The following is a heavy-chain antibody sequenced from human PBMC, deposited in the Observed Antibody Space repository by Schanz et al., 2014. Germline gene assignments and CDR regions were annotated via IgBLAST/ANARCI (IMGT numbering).Heavy chain of an antibody. D-gene: IGHD3-9*01. CDR2: VNPSVRGT. Sequence: QVHLVQSGAEVHKPGASVKVSCKASGYTLSAYSLHWVRQAPGQGLEWMGIVNPSVRGTHFAREFQGRVTMTTDTSTSTAYMELRSLRSDDTAVYYCARVQDDILTGSEYYYGMDVWGQGTTVTVSS. V-gene: IGHV1-46*01. CDR3: ARVQDDILTGSEYYYGMDV. CDR1: GYTLSAYS. J-gene: IGHJ6*02.